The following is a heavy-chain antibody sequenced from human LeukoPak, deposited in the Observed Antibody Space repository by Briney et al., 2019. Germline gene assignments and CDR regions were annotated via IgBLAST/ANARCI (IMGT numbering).Heavy chain of an antibody. CDR3: ARLDYDILTGYSYYYYYMDV. Sequence: PSETLSLTCTVSGGSISSSSYYWGWIRQPPGKGLEWIGSIYYSGNTYYNPSLKSRITISVDTSKNQFSLKLSSVTAADTAVYYCARLDYDILTGYSYYYYYMDVWGKGTTVTVSS. V-gene: IGHV4-39*01. CDR1: GGSISSSSYY. J-gene: IGHJ6*03. D-gene: IGHD3-9*01. CDR2: IYYSGNT.